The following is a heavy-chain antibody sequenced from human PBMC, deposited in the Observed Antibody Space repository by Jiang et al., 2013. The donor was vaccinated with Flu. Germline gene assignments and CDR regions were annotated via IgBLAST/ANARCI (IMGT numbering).Heavy chain of an antibody. CDR2: IAYDGSDK. Sequence: CAASGFTFSSHAIHWVRQAPGKGLEWVANIAYDGSDKYYTDSVKGRFTISRDNSKNTLYLQINSVRVEDTAVYYCARAPYRVAAAGGDVWGQGTTVIVSS. CDR1: GFTFSSHA. D-gene: IGHD6-13*01. V-gene: IGHV3-30-3*01. J-gene: IGHJ6*02. CDR3: ARAPYRVAAAGGDV.